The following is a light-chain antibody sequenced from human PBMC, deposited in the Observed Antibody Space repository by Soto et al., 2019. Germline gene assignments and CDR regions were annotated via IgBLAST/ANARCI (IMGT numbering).Light chain of an antibody. CDR2: AAS. CDR1: QGITDY. V-gene: IGKV1-27*01. CDR3: QNYKSAPWT. J-gene: IGKJ1*01. Sequence: DIQMTQSPSSLSASVGDRVTITCRASQGITDYLAWYQQKPGQVPNLLIYAASTLQSGVPSRFSGSGSGTDFTLTITGLQPEDVATYYCQNYKSAPWTFGQGTKVEIK.